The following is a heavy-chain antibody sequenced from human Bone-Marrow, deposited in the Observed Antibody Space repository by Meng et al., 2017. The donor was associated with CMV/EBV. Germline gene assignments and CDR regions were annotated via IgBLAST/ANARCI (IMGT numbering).Heavy chain of an antibody. D-gene: IGHD2/OR15-2a*01. V-gene: IGHV3-64*02. CDR3: ARDIVLRGSEDNFDY. CDR2: ISSNGDST. Sequence: GESLKISCAASGFTFSNFAMHWVRQAPGKGLEYVSAISSNGDSTYYADSMKGRFTISRDNAKNSLYLQMNSLRAEDTAVYYCARDIVLRGSEDNFDYWGQGTLVTVSS. J-gene: IGHJ4*02. CDR1: GFTFSNFA.